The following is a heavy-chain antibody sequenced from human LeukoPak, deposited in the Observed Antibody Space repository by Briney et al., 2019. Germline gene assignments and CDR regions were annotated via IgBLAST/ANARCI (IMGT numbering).Heavy chain of an antibody. CDR2: ISWNSGSI. Sequence: GGSLRLSCAASGFTFDDYAMHWVRQARGTGLEWVSGISWNSGSIGYADSVKGRFTISRDNAKNSLYLQMNSLRAEDTALYYCAKAHYGSGSYYGVWGQGTLVTVSS. CDR3: AKAHYGSGSYYGV. J-gene: IGHJ4*02. V-gene: IGHV3-9*01. D-gene: IGHD3-10*01. CDR1: GFTFDDYA.